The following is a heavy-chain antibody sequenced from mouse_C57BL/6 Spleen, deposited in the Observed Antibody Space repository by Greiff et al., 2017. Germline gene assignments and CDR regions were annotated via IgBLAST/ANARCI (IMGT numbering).Heavy chain of an antibody. J-gene: IGHJ4*01. CDR1: GYTFTDYN. CDR3: ARTGGWLLRGDYAMDY. V-gene: IGHV1-18*01. CDR2: INPNNGGT. D-gene: IGHD2-3*01. Sequence: EVQLQQSGPELVKPGASVKIPCKASGYTFTDYNMDWVKQSHGKSLEWIGDINPNNGGTIYNLKFKGKATLTVDKSSSTAYMELRSLTSEDTAVYYCARTGGWLLRGDYAMDYWGQGTSVTVSS.